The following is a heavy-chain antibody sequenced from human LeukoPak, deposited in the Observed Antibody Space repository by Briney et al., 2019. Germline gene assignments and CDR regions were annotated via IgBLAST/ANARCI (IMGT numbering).Heavy chain of an antibody. D-gene: IGHD3-22*01. CDR2: IYHSGST. CDR1: GVSITSYY. J-gene: IGHJ4*02. CDR3: ARRRYYYDSSHYYYFDY. Sequence: PSETLSLTCTVSGVSITSYYWSWIRQPPGKGLEWIGSIYHSGSTNDNPSLKSRVTTSVDTSKNQFSLKLSSVTAADTAVYYCARRRYYYDSSHYYYFDYWGQGTLVTVSS. V-gene: IGHV4-59*08.